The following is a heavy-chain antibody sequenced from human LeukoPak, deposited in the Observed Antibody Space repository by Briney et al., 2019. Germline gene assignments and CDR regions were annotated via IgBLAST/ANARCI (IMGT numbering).Heavy chain of an antibody. CDR3: ARDQAQRYSGYDFTCDY. J-gene: IGHJ4*02. Sequence: ASVKVSCKASGYTFTSYGISWVRQAPGQGLEWMGWISAYNGNTNYAQKLQGRVTMTTDTSTSTAYMELRSLRSDDTAVYCCARDQAQRYSGYDFTCDYWGQGTLVTVSS. D-gene: IGHD5-12*01. CDR1: GYTFTSYG. CDR2: ISAYNGNT. V-gene: IGHV1-18*01.